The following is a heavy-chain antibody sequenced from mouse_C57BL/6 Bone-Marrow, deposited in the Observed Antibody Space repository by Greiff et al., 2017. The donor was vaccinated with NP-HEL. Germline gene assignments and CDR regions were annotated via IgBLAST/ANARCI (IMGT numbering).Heavy chain of an antibody. CDR2: IHPSDSDT. J-gene: IGHJ4*01. CDR1: GYTFTSYW. Sequence: QVQLQQPGAELVKPGASVKVSCKASGYTFTSYWMHWVKQRPGQGLEWIGRIHPSDSDTNYNQKFKGKAPLTVDKSSSTAYMQLSSLTSEDSAVYYCAIGITTVEYYYAMDYWGQGTSVTVSS. V-gene: IGHV1-74*01. CDR3: AIGITTVEYYYAMDY. D-gene: IGHD1-1*01.